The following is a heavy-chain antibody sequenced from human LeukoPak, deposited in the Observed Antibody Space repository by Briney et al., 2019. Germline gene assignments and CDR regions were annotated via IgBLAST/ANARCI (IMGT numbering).Heavy chain of an antibody. CDR1: GFTFSSYA. CDR2: ISGSGGST. D-gene: IGHD3-10*01. V-gene: IGHV3-23*01. Sequence: GGSLRLSCAASGFTFSSYAMSWVRQAPGKGLEWVSAISGSGGSTYYADSVKGRFTISRDNSKNTLYLQMNSLRAEDTAVYYCAKTQLLWFGELFKTHLSYFDYWGQGTLATVSS. CDR3: AKTQLLWFGELFKTHLSYFDY. J-gene: IGHJ4*02.